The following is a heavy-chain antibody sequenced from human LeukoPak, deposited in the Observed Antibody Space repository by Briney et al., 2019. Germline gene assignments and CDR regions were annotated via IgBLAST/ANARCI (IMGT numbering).Heavy chain of an antibody. CDR2: INHSGST. V-gene: IGHV4-30-2*01. CDR3: GTGDGERES. J-gene: IGHJ5*02. CDR1: GGSISSGGYY. D-gene: IGHD4-17*01. Sequence: SQTLSLTCTVSGGSISSGGYYWSCIRQPPGKGLEWIGEINHSGSTYYNPSLKSRVTISVDTSKNQFSLQLTSVTAADTAVYYCGTGDGERESWGQGTLVTVSS.